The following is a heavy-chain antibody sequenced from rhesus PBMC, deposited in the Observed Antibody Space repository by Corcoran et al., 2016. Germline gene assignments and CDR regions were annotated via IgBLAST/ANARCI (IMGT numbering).Heavy chain of an antibody. V-gene: IGHV1-111*02. CDR2: VKPEDGEQ. CDR1: GYTFTDYY. D-gene: IGHD5-24*01. CDR3: TTRGGTAGTVVDY. Sequence: EVQLVQSGAEVKKPGASVKISCKASGYTFTDYYLHWVRQAPGKGLEWKELVKPEDGEQDVAKKFQDRVNISADTSTDTAYMELSSLRSEDTAMYYCTTRGGTAGTVVDYWGQGVLVTVSS. J-gene: IGHJ4*01.